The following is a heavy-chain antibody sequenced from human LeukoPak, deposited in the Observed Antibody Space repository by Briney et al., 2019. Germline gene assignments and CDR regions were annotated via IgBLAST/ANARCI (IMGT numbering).Heavy chain of an antibody. J-gene: IGHJ4*02. Sequence: SETLSLTCTVSGGSISGYYWSWIRQPPGKGLEWIGYIYYSGSTNYNPSLKSRVTISVDTSKNQFSLKLSSVTAADTAVYYCARCASSGYYHFDYWGQGTLVTVSS. V-gene: IGHV4-59*01. CDR3: ARCASSGYYHFDY. CDR2: IYYSGST. D-gene: IGHD3-22*01. CDR1: GGSISGYY.